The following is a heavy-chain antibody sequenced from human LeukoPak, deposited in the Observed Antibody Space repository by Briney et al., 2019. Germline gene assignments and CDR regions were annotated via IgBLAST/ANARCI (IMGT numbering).Heavy chain of an antibody. CDR2: INHSGST. Sequence: SETQSLTCAVYGGSFSSYYWSWIRQPPGRGLEWIGEINHSGSTNYNPSLKSRVTISVDTSKNQFSLKLSSVTAADTAVYYCARGAYSSSSGIGVDYWGQGTLVTVSS. CDR1: GGSFSSYY. V-gene: IGHV4-34*01. J-gene: IGHJ4*02. CDR3: ARGAYSSSSGIGVDY. D-gene: IGHD6-6*01.